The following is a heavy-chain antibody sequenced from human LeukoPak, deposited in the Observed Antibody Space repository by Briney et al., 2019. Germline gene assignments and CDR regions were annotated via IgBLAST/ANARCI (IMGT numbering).Heavy chain of an antibody. D-gene: IGHD2-21*02. Sequence: ASVKVSCKASGYTFTSYYMHWVRQAPGQGLEGMGIINPSGGSTSYAQKVQGRVTMTRDTSTRTVYMELSSLRSEDTAAYYCARDLGCGGDCYSFDYWGQGTLVTVSS. CDR2: INPSGGST. V-gene: IGHV1-46*01. CDR1: GYTFTSYY. CDR3: ARDLGCGGDCYSFDY. J-gene: IGHJ4*02.